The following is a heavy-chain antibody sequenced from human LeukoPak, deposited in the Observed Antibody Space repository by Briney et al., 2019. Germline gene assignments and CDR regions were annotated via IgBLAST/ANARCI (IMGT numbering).Heavy chain of an antibody. CDR3: ARDLVTILPQGFDY. Sequence: ASVKVSCKTSGYRFSDHGISWVRLAPGAVLEWIGWISTNTEKTKYAQPFDGRVTVTTDTSTSTVYLELRSLKPDDAAVYYCARDLVTILPQGFDYWGQGTLITASS. CDR2: ISTNTEKT. CDR1: GYRFSDHG. D-gene: IGHD2-21*01. J-gene: IGHJ4*02. V-gene: IGHV1-18*01.